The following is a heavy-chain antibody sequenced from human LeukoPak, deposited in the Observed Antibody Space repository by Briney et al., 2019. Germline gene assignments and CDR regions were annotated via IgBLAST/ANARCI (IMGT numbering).Heavy chain of an antibody. CDR3: ASAVDTAMATGY. V-gene: IGHV1-69*04. CDR2: IIPILGVA. CDR1: GGTFSSYA. D-gene: IGHD5-18*01. Sequence: ASVKVSCKASGGTFSSYAISWVRQAPGQGLEWMGRIIPILGVANYAQKFQGRVTITADKSTSTAYMELSSLRSEDTAVYYCASAVDTAMATGYWGQGTLVTVSS. J-gene: IGHJ4*02.